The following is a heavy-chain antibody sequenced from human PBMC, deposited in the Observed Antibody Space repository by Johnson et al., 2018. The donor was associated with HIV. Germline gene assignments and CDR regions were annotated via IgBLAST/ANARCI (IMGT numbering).Heavy chain of an antibody. J-gene: IGHJ3*02. Sequence: EVQLVESGGGVVQPGRSLRLSCAASGFTFDDYGMSWVRQAPGKGLEWVSGINWNGGKTAYADSVKGRFTISRDNAKNSLYLQMISLRAEDTALYYCAREVIVAVHGGAFDIWGQGTMVTVSS. CDR1: GFTFDDYG. D-gene: IGHD5-12*01. CDR3: AREVIVAVHGGAFDI. CDR2: INWNGGKT. V-gene: IGHV3-20*04.